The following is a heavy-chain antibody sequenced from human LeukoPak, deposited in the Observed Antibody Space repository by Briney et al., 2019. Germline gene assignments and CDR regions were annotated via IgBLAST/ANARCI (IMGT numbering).Heavy chain of an antibody. CDR3: ARDLSGGGLDY. D-gene: IGHD3-10*01. V-gene: IGHV3-64*01. CDR2: ISNNGVRI. Sequence: GGSLRLSCVASGFTFSSYAMHWVRQAPGKGLEYVSAISNNGVRIYYANSVKGRFSISRDNSKNTLSLQMGSLRPEDMAVYYCARDLSGGGLDYWGQGTLVTVSS. CDR1: GFTFSSYA. J-gene: IGHJ4*02.